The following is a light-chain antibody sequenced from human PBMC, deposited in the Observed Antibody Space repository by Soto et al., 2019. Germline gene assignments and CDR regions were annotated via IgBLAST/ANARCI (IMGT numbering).Light chain of an antibody. CDR3: QQRSNWPLT. CDR1: QSVSSN. Sequence: EIVMTHSPATLSVSPGERATLSFRASQSVSSNLASYQQKPGQAPRLLIYDASNRATGIPARFSGSGSGTDFTLTISSLEPEDFAVYYCQQRSNWPLTFGGGTKVDIK. V-gene: IGKV3-11*01. CDR2: DAS. J-gene: IGKJ4*01.